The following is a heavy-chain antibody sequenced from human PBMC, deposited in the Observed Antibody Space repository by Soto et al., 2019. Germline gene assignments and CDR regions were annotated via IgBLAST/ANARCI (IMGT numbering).Heavy chain of an antibody. D-gene: IGHD3-10*01. CDR3: ARDTYYYGSGSLKGYYGMDV. CDR2: INPNSGGT. Sequence: ASVKVSCKASGYTFTGYYMHWVRQAPGQGLEWMGWINPNSGGTNYAQKFQGWVTMTRDTSISTAYMELSRLRSDDTAVYYCARDTYYYGSGSLKGYYGMDVWGQGTTVTVAS. V-gene: IGHV1-2*04. J-gene: IGHJ6*02. CDR1: GYTFTGYY.